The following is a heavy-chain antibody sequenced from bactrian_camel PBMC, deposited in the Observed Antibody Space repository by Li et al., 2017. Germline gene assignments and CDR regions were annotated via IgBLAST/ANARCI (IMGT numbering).Heavy chain of an antibody. J-gene: IGHJ4*01. CDR3: AALSYCTAGYLLLREAFINEYKY. Sequence: VQLVESGGGSVQAGGSLTLSCVASGMIPGRPYCMAWFRQPPGQEREGVGGVYSGGGSAYYADSVKGRFAISRDDAGGALYLQMNNVEPEDSAMYYCAALSYCTAGYLLLREAFINEYKYWGQGTQVTVS. CDR1: GMIPGRPYC. V-gene: IGHV3S31*01. D-gene: IGHD2*01. CDR2: VYSGGGSA.